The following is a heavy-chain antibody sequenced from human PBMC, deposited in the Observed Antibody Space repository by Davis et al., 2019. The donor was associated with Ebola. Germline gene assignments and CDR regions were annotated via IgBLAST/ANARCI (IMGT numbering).Heavy chain of an antibody. Sequence: GGSLRLSCAASGFTFSSYAMTWVRQAPGKGLEWVSTISGSGDSTNYAESVKGRFTISRDNSKNTLYLQMNSLRAEDTAVYYCAREEVFGVGRTACYGMDVWGKGTTVTVSS. J-gene: IGHJ6*04. CDR1: GFTFSSYA. V-gene: IGHV3-23*01. CDR3: AREEVFGVGRTACYGMDV. D-gene: IGHD3-3*01. CDR2: ISGSGDST.